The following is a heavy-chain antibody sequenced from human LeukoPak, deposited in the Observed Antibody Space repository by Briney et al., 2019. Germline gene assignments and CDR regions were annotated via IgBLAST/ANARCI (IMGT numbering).Heavy chain of an antibody. D-gene: IGHD3-22*01. Sequence: SETLSLTCTVSGGSISSYYWSWIRQPPGKGLEWIGYIYYSGSTNYNPSLKSRVTISVDTSKNQFSLKLSSVTAADTAVYYCARENAYDSSGYYSSGSDAVDIWGQGTMVTVSS. CDR2: IYYSGST. J-gene: IGHJ3*02. CDR1: GGSISSYY. CDR3: ARENAYDSSGYYSSGSDAVDI. V-gene: IGHV4-59*01.